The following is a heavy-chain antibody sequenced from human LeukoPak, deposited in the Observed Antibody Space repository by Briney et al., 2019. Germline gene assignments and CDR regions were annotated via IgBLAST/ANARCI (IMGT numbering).Heavy chain of an antibody. V-gene: IGHV4-59*01. J-gene: IGHJ4*02. CDR1: GGSISSYY. D-gene: IGHD4-17*01. CDR3: ARDEGYGDPFDY. CDR2: IYYSGST. Sequence: PSQTLSLTCTVSGGSISSYYWSWIRQPPGKGLEWIGYIYYSGSTNYNPSLKSRVTMSVDTSKNQFSLKLSSVTAADTAVYYCARDEGYGDPFDYWGQGTLVTVSS.